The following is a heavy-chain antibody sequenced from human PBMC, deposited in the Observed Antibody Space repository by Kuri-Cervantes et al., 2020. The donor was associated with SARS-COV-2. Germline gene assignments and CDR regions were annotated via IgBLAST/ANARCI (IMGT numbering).Heavy chain of an antibody. CDR2: INPDGSYT. Sequence: GESLKISCAASGFTFGGHWIHWVRQASGKGLVWVSRINPDGSYTNNADSVKGRFTLSRDNAKNMLFLQMNSLRAEDTAVYYCVRDGDHWNFDYWGQGTLVTVSS. V-gene: IGHV3-74*01. CDR3: VRDGDHWNFDY. CDR1: GFTFGGHW. J-gene: IGHJ4*02. D-gene: IGHD1-1*01.